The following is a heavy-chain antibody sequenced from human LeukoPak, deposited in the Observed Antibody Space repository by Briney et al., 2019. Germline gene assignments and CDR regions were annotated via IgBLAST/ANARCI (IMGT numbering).Heavy chain of an antibody. CDR1: GYAFSDYY. CDR2: INPASGGI. V-gene: IGHV1-2*02. D-gene: IGHD3-16*01. J-gene: IGHJ3*02. Sequence: ASVKVSCKASGYAFSDYYLHWVRQAPGQGLEWVGWINPASGGIRYSQTLQGRVSITRDTSISTAYMDVSSLKSDDTAVYYCARGRLAYTGPHRGDTFDIWGQGTMVIVSS. CDR3: ARGRLAYTGPHRGDTFDI.